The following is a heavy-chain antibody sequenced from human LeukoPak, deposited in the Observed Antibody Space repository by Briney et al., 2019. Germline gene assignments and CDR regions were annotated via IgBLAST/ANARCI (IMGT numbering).Heavy chain of an antibody. D-gene: IGHD4-11*01. J-gene: IGHJ5*02. V-gene: IGHV4-61*02. CDR3: ARGLYSNRATNWFDP. CDR2: IYTSGST. Sequence: SETLSLTCTVSGGSISSGSYYWSWIRQPAGKGLEWIGRIYTSGSTNYNPSLKSRVTISVDTSKNQFSLKLSPVTAADTAVYYCARGLYSNRATNWFDPWGQGTLVTVSS. CDR1: GGSISSGSYY.